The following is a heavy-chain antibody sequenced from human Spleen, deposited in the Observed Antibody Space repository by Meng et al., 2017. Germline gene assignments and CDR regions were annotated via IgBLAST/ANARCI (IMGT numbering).Heavy chain of an antibody. V-gene: IGHV3-7*01. J-gene: IGHJ4*02. CDR1: GFTVSNNY. CDR3: ARESWFGELFFDY. CDR2: IKKDGSEK. Sequence: GESLKISCAASGFTVSNNYMSWVRQAPGKGLEWVASIKKDGSEKYSADSVKGRFAISRDNAKNSVYLQMNSLRAEDTAVYYCARESWFGELFFDYWGQGTLVTVSS. D-gene: IGHD3-10*01.